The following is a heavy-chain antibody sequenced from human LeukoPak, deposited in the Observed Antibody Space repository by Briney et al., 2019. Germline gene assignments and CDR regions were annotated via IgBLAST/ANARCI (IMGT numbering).Heavy chain of an antibody. CDR2: INWNGGST. D-gene: IGHD2-2*01. CDR3: ARDTLDIVVVPAAKYYYYYMDV. Sequence: PGGSRRLSCAASGFTFDDYGMSWVRHAPGKGLEWVSGINWNGGSTGYADSVKGRFTISRDNAKNSLYLQMNSLRAEDTALYYCARDTLDIVVVPAAKYYYYYMDVWGKGPTVTVSS. V-gene: IGHV3-20*04. CDR1: GFTFDDYG. J-gene: IGHJ6*03.